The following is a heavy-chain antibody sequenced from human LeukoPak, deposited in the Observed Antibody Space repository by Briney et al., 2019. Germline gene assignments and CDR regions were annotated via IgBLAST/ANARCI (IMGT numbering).Heavy chain of an antibody. D-gene: IGHD3-10*01. V-gene: IGHV3-23*01. Sequence: PGGSLRLSCTASGFVFSSYAMNWVRQAPGKGLEWVSGISGSGGSTHYADSVKGRFTISRDNSKKTVYLQMNSLRGEDTAVYYCAKDYYGSGNDPLYFHYWGQGTLVTVSS. CDR1: GFVFSSYA. J-gene: IGHJ4*02. CDR2: ISGSGGST. CDR3: AKDYYGSGNDPLYFHY.